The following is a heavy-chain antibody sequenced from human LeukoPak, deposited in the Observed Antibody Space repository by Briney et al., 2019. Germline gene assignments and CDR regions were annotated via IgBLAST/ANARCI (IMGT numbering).Heavy chain of an antibody. V-gene: IGHV4-30-4*08. Sequence: PSETLSLTCTVSGGSISSGDYYWSWIRQPPGKGLEWIGYIYYSGSTYYNPSLKSRVTISVDTSKNQFSLKLCSVTAADTAVYYCASNYYDSSGYGNWFDPWGQGTLVTVSS. CDR1: GGSISSGDYY. CDR2: IYYSGST. D-gene: IGHD3-22*01. CDR3: ASNYYDSSGYGNWFDP. J-gene: IGHJ5*02.